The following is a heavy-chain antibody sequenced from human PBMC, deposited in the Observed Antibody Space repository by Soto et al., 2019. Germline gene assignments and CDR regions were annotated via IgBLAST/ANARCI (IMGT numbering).Heavy chain of an antibody. Sequence: SETLSLTCIASDYSISSGYHWGWIRQPPGKGLECIGTIYQSGNTYYNPSLKSRVILSIDTSKNQFSLKLSTVTAADTAVYYCVRGKVNFDYWGKGILVTVSS. CDR1: DYSISSGYH. J-gene: IGHJ4*02. V-gene: IGHV4-38-2*02. CDR2: IYQSGNT. CDR3: VRGKVNFDY.